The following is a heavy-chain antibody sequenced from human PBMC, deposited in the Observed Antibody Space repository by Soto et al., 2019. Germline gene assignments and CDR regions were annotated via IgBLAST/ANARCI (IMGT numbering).Heavy chain of an antibody. Sequence: QVQLVQSGAEMQQPGASVRVSCKASGGTFSKYAFSWVRQAPGQGLEWLGGTIPMFGTPNYAQKFQGRVAISADESTATVYMELSGLRSEDTAVYFCARPLRDRNYCYGMAVWGQGTTVTVSS. CDR2: TIPMFGTP. V-gene: IGHV1-69*01. CDR3: ARPLRDRNYCYGMAV. D-gene: IGHD3-22*01. J-gene: IGHJ6*02. CDR1: GGTFSKYA.